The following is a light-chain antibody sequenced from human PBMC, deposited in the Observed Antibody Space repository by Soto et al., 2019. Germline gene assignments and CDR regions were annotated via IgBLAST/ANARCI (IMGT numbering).Light chain of an antibody. Sequence: EIVLTQSPGTLSLSPGERVTLSCRASQSVSNSYLAWYQQKPGQAPRLLIYAASTRATGIPDRFSGSGSGTDFTLTISRLEPEDFAVYYCQQYGSSPITFGQGTRLEIK. V-gene: IGKV3-20*01. CDR2: AAS. CDR3: QQYGSSPIT. J-gene: IGKJ5*01. CDR1: QSVSNSY.